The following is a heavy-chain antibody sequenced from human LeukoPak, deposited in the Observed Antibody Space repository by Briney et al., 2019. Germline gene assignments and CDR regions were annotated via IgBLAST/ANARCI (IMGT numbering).Heavy chain of an antibody. CDR2: INHSGST. D-gene: IGHD2-2*02. J-gene: IGHJ6*02. CDR1: GRSFSGYY. CDR3: ASLYCSSTSCYTGYYYYYGMDV. V-gene: IGHV4-34*01. Sequence: SETLSLTCAVYGRSFSGYYWSWIRQPPGKGLEWIGEINHSGSTNYNPSLKSRVTISVDTSKNQFSLKLSSVTAADTAVYYCASLYCSSTSCYTGYYYYYGMDVWGQGTTVTVSS.